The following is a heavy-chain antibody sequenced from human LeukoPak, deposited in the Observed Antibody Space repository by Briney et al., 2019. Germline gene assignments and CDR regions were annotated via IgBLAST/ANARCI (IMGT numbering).Heavy chain of an antibody. Sequence: GSLRLSCAASGFTFSSYAMHWVRQAPGKGLEWIGEINHSGSTNYNPSLKSRVTISVDTSKNQFSLKLSSVTAADTAVYYCASYRIYYYYGMDVWGQGTTVTVSS. CDR2: INHSGST. CDR3: ASYRIYYYYGMDV. V-gene: IGHV4-34*01. CDR1: GFTFSSYA. J-gene: IGHJ6*02. D-gene: IGHD1-14*01.